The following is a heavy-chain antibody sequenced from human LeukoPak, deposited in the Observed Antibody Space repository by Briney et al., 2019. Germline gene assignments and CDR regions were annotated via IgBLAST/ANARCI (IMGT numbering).Heavy chain of an antibody. CDR1: GGSFSGYY. CDR2: INHSGST. Sequence: PSETLSLTCAVYGGSFSGYYWSWIRQPPGKGLEWIGEINHSGSTNYNPSPRSRVTISVDTTKNQSSLKLRSVTAADTAVYYCARVLRLWSPLDYWGRGTLVTVSS. J-gene: IGHJ4*02. V-gene: IGHV4-34*01. D-gene: IGHD2-21*01. CDR3: ARVLRLWSPLDY.